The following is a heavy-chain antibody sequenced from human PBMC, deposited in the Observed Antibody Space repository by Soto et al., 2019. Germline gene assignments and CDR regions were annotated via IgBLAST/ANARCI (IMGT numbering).Heavy chain of an antibody. D-gene: IGHD3-3*01. CDR2: INPNSGGT. J-gene: IGHJ6*02. CDR1: GYTFTGYY. Sequence: ASVKVSCKASGYTFTGYYMHWVRQAPGQGLEWMGWINPNSGGTNYAQKFQGWVTMTRDTSISTAYMELSRLRSDDTAVYYCAREGRGDYYDFWSGYHHADGMDVWGQGTTVTVSS. CDR3: AREGRGDYYDFWSGYHHADGMDV. V-gene: IGHV1-2*04.